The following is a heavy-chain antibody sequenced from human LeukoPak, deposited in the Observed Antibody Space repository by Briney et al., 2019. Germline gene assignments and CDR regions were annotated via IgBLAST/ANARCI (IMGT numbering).Heavy chain of an antibody. Sequence: GGSLRLSCAASGFTFSHAWMSWVRQTPGMGLEWVGRIISKTEGGATDYAAPVKGRFTISRDDSKNTLYLQMNSLKIEDTAVYYCARDHNYAFDNWGQGTLVSVSS. V-gene: IGHV3-15*01. CDR3: ARDHNYAFDN. J-gene: IGHJ4*02. D-gene: IGHD1-1*01. CDR1: GFTFSHAW. CDR2: IISKTEGGAT.